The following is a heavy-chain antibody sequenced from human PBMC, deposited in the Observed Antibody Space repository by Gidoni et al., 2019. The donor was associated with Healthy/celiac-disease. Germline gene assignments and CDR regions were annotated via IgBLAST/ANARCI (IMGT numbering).Heavy chain of an antibody. Sequence: QVQLVESGGGVVQPGRSLRLSCAASGFTFSSYGMHWVRQAPGKGLEWGAVISYDGSNKYYADSVKGRFTISRDNSKNTLYLQMNSLRAEDTAVYYCAKAGGLREYYFDYWGQGTLVTVSS. CDR2: ISYDGSNK. V-gene: IGHV3-30*18. J-gene: IGHJ4*02. CDR1: GFTFSSYG. D-gene: IGHD5-12*01. CDR3: AKAGGLREYYFDY.